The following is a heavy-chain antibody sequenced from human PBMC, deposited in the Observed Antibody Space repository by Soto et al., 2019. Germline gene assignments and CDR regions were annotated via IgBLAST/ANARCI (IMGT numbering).Heavy chain of an antibody. V-gene: IGHV1-69*13. CDR3: ARANTAMVNDYFDY. CDR2: IIPIFGTA. J-gene: IGHJ4*02. Sequence: GASVKVSCKASGGTFRSYAISWVRQAPGQGLEWMGGIIPIFGTANYAQKFQGRVTITADESTSTAYMELSSLRSEDTAVYYCARANTAMVNDYFDYWGQGTLVTVSS. CDR1: GGTFRSYA. D-gene: IGHD5-18*01.